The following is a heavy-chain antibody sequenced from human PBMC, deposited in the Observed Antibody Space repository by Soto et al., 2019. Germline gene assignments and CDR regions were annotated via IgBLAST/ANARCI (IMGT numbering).Heavy chain of an antibody. CDR3: ARPDFGDYWYFDL. CDR1: GGTFSSHT. V-gene: IGHV1-69*08. CDR2: IIPALGTA. D-gene: IGHD4-17*01. Sequence: QDQLVQSGAEVKKPGSSVKVSCKASGGTFSSHTFSWVRQAPGQGLEWMGRIIPALGTATYAQKFQGRVTVNAGESATTVYMELNSLRSEDTAVYYCARPDFGDYWYFDLWGRGTLVTVSS. J-gene: IGHJ2*01.